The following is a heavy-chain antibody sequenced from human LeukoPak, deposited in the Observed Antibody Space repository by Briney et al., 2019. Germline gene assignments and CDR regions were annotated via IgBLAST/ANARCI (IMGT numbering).Heavy chain of an antibody. CDR1: GGSLSGHY. Sequence: SETLSLTCTVGGGSLSGHYWGWIRQPPGKGLELVGHIYYTGTTFYNPSLNSRVTITLDTSRNQFSLRLTSVIAAATAVYYCARFSWGCSTASCYLTNWGQGALVTVSS. D-gene: IGHD2-2*01. J-gene: IGHJ4*02. CDR2: IYYTGTT. CDR3: ARFSWGCSTASCYLTN. V-gene: IGHV4-59*11.